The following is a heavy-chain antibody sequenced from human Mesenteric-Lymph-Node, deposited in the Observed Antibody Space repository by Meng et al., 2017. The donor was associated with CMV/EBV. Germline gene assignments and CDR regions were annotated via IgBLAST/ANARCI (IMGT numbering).Heavy chain of an antibody. CDR2: ISGSGGST. Sequence: GESLKISCAASGFTFGSYAMSWVRQAPGKGLEWVSAISGSGGSTYYADSVKGRFTISRGNSKNTLYLQMNSLRAEDTAVYYCANVLYDFWSGYYKSVGYWGQGTLVTVSS. CDR1: GFTFGSYA. D-gene: IGHD3-3*01. J-gene: IGHJ4*02. V-gene: IGHV3-23*01. CDR3: ANVLYDFWSGYYKSVGY.